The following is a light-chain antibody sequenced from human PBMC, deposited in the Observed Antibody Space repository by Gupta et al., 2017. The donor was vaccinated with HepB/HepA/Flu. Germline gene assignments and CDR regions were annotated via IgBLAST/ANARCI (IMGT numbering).Light chain of an antibody. CDR2: YAS. J-gene: IGKJ2*01. V-gene: IGKV6-21*01. CDR3: HQSNNLPYT. CDR1: QSIGTN. Sequence: EIVLIQSSDFQSVTPKEKVTITCRASQSIGTNLHWYQQKPDQSPQLLIKYASQSLSGVPSRCSGRGSGKDFTLTISRLEAEDAATYYCHQSNNLPYTFGQGTKLEIK.